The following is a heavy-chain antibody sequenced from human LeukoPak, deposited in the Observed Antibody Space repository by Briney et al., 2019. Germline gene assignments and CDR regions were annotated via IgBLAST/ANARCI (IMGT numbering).Heavy chain of an antibody. J-gene: IGHJ5*02. CDR3: ARGPTGHIVVVTATPCFDP. Sequence: GGSLRLSCAASGFTFSSYAMPWVRQAPGKGLEWVAVISYDGSNKYYADSVKGRFTISRDNSKNTLYLQMNSLRAEDTAVYYCARGPTGHIVVVTATPCFDPWGQGTLVTVSS. CDR1: GFTFSSYA. CDR2: ISYDGSNK. V-gene: IGHV3-30*04. D-gene: IGHD2-21*02.